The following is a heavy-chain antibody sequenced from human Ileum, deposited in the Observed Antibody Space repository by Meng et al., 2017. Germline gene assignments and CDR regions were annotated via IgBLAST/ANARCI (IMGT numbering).Heavy chain of an antibody. D-gene: IGHD6-19*01. CDR2: IRSKAYGGTT. Sequence: QTLSLTCTASGFTIGDYAMNWFRQASGKGLEWVGFIRSKAYGGTTEYAASVKGRFTISRDDSKSIAYVQMNSLKTEDTAVYYCSRGGRYSSLWGQGTLVTVSS. CDR1: GFTIGDYA. V-gene: IGHV3-49*03. J-gene: IGHJ4*02. CDR3: SRGGRYSSL.